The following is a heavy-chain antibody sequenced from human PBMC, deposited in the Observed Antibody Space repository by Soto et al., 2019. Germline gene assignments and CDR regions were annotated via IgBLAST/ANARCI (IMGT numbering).Heavy chain of an antibody. V-gene: IGHV3-30*18. D-gene: IGHD2-2*01. Sequence: GGSLRLSCAASGFTFSSYGMHWVRQAPGKGLEWVAVISYGGSNKYYADSVKGRFTISRDNSKNTLYLQMNNLRAEDTAVYYCAKDNCISTSCYRLYNWFDPWCQGTLVTVFS. CDR3: AKDNCISTSCYRLYNWFDP. J-gene: IGHJ5*02. CDR2: ISYGGSNK. CDR1: GFTFSSYG.